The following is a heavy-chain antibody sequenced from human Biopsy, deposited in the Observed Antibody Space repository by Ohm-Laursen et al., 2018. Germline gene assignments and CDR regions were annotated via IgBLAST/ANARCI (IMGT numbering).Heavy chain of an antibody. CDR3: ARLGNFWNAEDGLDL. Sequence: TLSLTCTVSDDSIRNFYWTWIRQPPGQGLEWIGHASYSGYTNYNPSPKSRVTISVDTSKNHFSLNLRFVTAADTAVYSCARLGNFWNAEDGLDLWGLGTMVTVSS. CDR1: DDSIRNFY. J-gene: IGHJ3*01. CDR2: ASYSGYT. D-gene: IGHD3-3*01. V-gene: IGHV4-59*08.